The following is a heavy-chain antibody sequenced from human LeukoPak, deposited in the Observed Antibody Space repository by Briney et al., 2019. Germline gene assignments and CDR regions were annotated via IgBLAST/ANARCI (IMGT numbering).Heavy chain of an antibody. J-gene: IGHJ1*01. D-gene: IGHD3-22*01. Sequence: SVKVSCKASGGTFSSYAISWVRQAPGQGLEWMGRIIPILGIANYAQKFQGRVTITADKSTSTAYMELSSLRSEDTAVYYCARGEMAYYYDSSGYPQARLAEYFQHWGQGTLVTVSS. CDR1: GGTFSSYA. CDR3: ARGEMAYYYDSSGYPQARLAEYFQH. V-gene: IGHV1-69*04. CDR2: IIPILGIA.